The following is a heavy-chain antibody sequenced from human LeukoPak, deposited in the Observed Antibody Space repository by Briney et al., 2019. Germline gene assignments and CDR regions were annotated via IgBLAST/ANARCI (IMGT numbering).Heavy chain of an antibody. J-gene: IGHJ4*02. CDR1: GFAVSSNY. D-gene: IGHD2-15*01. CDR2: IYSGGGT. CDR3: ARDHCSGISCYSDY. V-gene: IGHV3-53*01. Sequence: GSLRLSCAASGFAVSSNYMSWVRQAPGKGLEWVSVIYSGGGTFYADSVKGRFTVSRDNSKNTLYLQMNSLRAEDTAVYYRARDHCSGISCYSDYWGQGTLVTVSS.